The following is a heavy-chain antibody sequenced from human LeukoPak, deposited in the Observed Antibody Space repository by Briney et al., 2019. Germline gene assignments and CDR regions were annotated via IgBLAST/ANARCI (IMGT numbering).Heavy chain of an antibody. CDR1: GFIVSSNY. D-gene: IGHD3-22*01. CDR3: ARLNYYDSSVDY. CDR2: IYYSGST. Sequence: GSLRLSCVASGFIVSSNYMSWVRQPPGKGLEWIGSIYYSGSTYYNPSLKSRVTISVDTSKNQFSLKLSSVTAADTAVYYCARLNYYDSSVDYWGQGTLVTVSS. J-gene: IGHJ4*02. V-gene: IGHV4-39*01.